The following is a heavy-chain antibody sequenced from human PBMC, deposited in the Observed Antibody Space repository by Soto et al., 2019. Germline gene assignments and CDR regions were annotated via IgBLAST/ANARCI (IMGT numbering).Heavy chain of an antibody. Sequence: PGGSLRLSCAASGFTFSSYGMHWVRQAPGKGLEWVAVISYDGSNKYYADSVKGRFTISRDNSKNTLYLQMNSLRAEDTAVYYCAKDMSGFVIAPDFDYWGQGTLVTAPQ. V-gene: IGHV3-30*18. CDR1: GFTFSSYG. D-gene: IGHD2-15*01. CDR3: AKDMSGFVIAPDFDY. CDR2: ISYDGSNK. J-gene: IGHJ4*02.